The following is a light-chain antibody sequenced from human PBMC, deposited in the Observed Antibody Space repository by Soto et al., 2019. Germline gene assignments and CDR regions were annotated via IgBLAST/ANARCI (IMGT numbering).Light chain of an antibody. CDR2: GAA. Sequence: EIVLTQSPGTLSLAQGDRATLSCRASQSVTRTYLAWYRQTPGQAPRLLIYGAANRATGVPGRFSGSGSGTDFTLTISGLEPEDFAVYYCHQYDRSPFTFGQGTRLDIK. V-gene: IGKV3-20*01. J-gene: IGKJ5*01. CDR3: HQYDRSPFT. CDR1: QSVTRTY.